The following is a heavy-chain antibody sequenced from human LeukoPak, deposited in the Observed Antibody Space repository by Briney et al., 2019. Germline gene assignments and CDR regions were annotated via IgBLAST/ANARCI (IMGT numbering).Heavy chain of an antibody. CDR3: ARHSIASDGARLFDY. V-gene: IGHV4-59*01. D-gene: IGHD2-21*01. CDR2: IYHRGSA. J-gene: IGHJ4*02. CDR1: GGSISTYY. Sequence: PSETLSLTCTVSGGSISTYYWSWIRQPPGKGLEWIGYIYHRGSANYNPSLKSRVAISLDTSRNQFTLRLSSVTAADTAVYYCARHSIASDGARLFDYWGRGTLVTVSS.